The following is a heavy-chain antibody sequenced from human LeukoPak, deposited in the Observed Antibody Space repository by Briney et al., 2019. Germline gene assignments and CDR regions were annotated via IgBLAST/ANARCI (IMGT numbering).Heavy chain of an antibody. CDR3: AREYYYDSSGYYQGPFDY. D-gene: IGHD3-22*01. V-gene: IGHV1-2*02. J-gene: IGHJ4*02. Sequence: ASVKVSCKASGYTFTGYYMHWVRQAPGQGLEWMGWINPNSGGTNYAQKFQGRVTMTRDTSISTAYMELSRLRSDDTAVYYCAREYYYDSSGYYQGPFDYWGQGTLVTVSP. CDR1: GYTFTGYY. CDR2: INPNSGGT.